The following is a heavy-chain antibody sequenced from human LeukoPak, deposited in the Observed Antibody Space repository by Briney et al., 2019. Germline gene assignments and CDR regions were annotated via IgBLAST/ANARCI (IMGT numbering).Heavy chain of an antibody. J-gene: IGHJ3*01. CDR3: AREFRTTTWSFDAFDL. CDR1: GYTFTDYY. CDR2: INPTSGAT. V-gene: IGHV1-2*02. Sequence: GASVKVSCKASGYTFTDYYMHWVRQAPGQGLDWVGWINPTSGATNYAQKFQGRVTMTRDTSNNTSYMELSRLRSDETAGYYCAREFRTTTWSFDAFDLWGQGTMVTVPS. D-gene: IGHD1/OR15-1a*01.